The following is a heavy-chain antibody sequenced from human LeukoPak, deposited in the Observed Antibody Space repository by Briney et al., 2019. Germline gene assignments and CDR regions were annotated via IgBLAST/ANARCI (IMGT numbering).Heavy chain of an antibody. V-gene: IGHV3-30*04. Sequence: PGRSLRLSCAASGFTFSSYAMHWVRQAPGKGLEWVAVISYDGSNKYYADSVKGRFTISRDNSKNTLYLQMNSLRAEDTAVYYCARDPAGGAYDLWGHGTMVTVSS. J-gene: IGHJ3*01. CDR2: ISYDGSNK. CDR1: GFTFSSYA. CDR3: ARDPAGGAYDL.